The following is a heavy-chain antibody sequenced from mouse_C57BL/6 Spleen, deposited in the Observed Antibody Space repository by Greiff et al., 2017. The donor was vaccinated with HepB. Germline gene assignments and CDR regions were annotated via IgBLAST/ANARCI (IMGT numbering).Heavy chain of an antibody. CDR3: ARDPLITTVVSHWYFDV. CDR2: ISDGGSYT. D-gene: IGHD1-1*01. V-gene: IGHV5-4*01. CDR1: GFTFSSYA. J-gene: IGHJ1*03. Sequence: DVMLVESGGGLVKPGGSLKLSCAASGFTFSSYAMSWVRQTPEKRLEWVATISDGGSYTYYPDNVKGRFTISRDNAKNNLYLQMSHLKSEDTAMYYCARDPLITTVVSHWYFDVWGTGTTVTVSS.